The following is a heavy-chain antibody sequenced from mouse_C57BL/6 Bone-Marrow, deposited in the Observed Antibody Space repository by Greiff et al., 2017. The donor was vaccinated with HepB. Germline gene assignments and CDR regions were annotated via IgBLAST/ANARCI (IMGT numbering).Heavy chain of an antibody. D-gene: IGHD1-1*01. V-gene: IGHV5-6*02. J-gene: IGHJ4*01. Sequence: DVKLVESGGDLVKPGGSLKLSCAASGFTFSSYGMSWVRQTPDKRLEWVATISSGGSYTYYPDSVKGRFTISRDNAKNTLYLQMSSLKSEDTAMYYCASPTGLMDYWGQGTSVTVSS. CDR2: ISSGGSYT. CDR1: GFTFSSYG. CDR3: ASPTGLMDY.